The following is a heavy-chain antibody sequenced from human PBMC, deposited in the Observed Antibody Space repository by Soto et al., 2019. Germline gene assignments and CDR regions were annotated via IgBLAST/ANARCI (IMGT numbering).Heavy chain of an antibody. CDR3: ARARGFGSYYVAMDV. CDR2: IWYDESNK. Sequence: QVQLVESGGGVVQPGRSLRLSCAASGFIFSGYGMHWVRQAPGKGLEWVAVIWYDESNKYYADSVKGRFTISRDNSKNTVYMPTSSLRHEDTGVYYCARARGFGSYYVAMDVWGQVTTVTVSS. J-gene: IGHJ6*02. D-gene: IGHD3-10*02. V-gene: IGHV3-33*01. CDR1: GFIFSGYG.